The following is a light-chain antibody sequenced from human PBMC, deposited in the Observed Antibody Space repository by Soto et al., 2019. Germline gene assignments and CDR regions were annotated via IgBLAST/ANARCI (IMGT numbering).Light chain of an antibody. CDR2: GAS. J-gene: IGKJ5*01. V-gene: IGKV3-15*01. CDR3: HQYNNWPPST. CDR1: QSVSSD. Sequence: EIVMTQSPATLSVSPGERATLSCRASQSVSSDLAWYQQKPGQAPKIIIYGASTRATGVPARFSGSGSGTEFTLTISSLQSEDFAIYYCHQYNNWPPSTFGQGTRLDIK.